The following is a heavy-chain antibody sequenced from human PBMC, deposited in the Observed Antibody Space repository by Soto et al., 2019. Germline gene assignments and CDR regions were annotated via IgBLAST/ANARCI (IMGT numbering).Heavy chain of an antibody. CDR3: ARDKITGLFDY. CDR1: GGSFSGYY. CDR2: INHSGST. J-gene: IGHJ4*02. D-gene: IGHD2-8*02. Sequence: QVQLQQWGAGLLKTSETLSLTCAVYGGSFSGYYWNWIRQPPGTGLEWIGEINHSGSTNYNPSLKIRATITGDTSKNQFSLKLTSVTAADTAVYDCARDKITGLFDYWGQGTLVTVSS. V-gene: IGHV4-34*01.